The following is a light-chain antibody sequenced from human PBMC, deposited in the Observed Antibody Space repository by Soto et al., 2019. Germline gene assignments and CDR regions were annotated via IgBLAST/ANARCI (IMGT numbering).Light chain of an antibody. J-gene: IGKJ1*01. CDR1: QTVSSSY. CDR2: GAS. V-gene: IGKV3-20*01. Sequence: IVITQSPATLSVSRVERPTLSCRASQTVSSSYLAWYQQKPGQAPRLLTYGASSRATGIPDRFSGSGSGTDFTLIISRLEPEDFAVHYCHPYGSSRAFGQGTKVDIK. CDR3: HPYGSSRA.